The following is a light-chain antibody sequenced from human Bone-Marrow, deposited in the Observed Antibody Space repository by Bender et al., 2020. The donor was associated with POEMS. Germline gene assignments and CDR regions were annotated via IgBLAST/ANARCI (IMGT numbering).Light chain of an antibody. CDR3: CSYAGSSTWV. V-gene: IGLV2-23*01. CDR1: RSDVGRYDY. CDR2: EGS. J-gene: IGLJ3*02. Sequence: QSALTQPPSASGSPGQSVTISCTGTRSDVGRYDYVSWYQQHPGKAPKLMIYEGSERPSGVSNRFSGSKSGNTASLTISGLQAEDEADYHCCSYAGSSTWVFGGGTKVTVL.